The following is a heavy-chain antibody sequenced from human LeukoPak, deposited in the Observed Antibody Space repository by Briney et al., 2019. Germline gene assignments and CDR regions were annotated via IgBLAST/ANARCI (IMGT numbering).Heavy chain of an antibody. D-gene: IGHD3-3*01. CDR2: ISGSGGST. CDR1: GFTFSSYA. Sequence: GGSLRLSCAASGFTFSSYAMSWVRQAPGKGLERVSAISGSGGSTYYADSVKGRFTISGDNSKNTLYLQMNSLRAEDTAVYYCAKVGKLYYDFWSGYYPGSDYWGQGTLVTVSS. V-gene: IGHV3-23*01. CDR3: AKVGKLYYDFWSGYYPGSDY. J-gene: IGHJ4*02.